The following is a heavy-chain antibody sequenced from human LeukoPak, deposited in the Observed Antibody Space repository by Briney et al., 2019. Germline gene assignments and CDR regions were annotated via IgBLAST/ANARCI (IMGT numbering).Heavy chain of an antibody. Sequence: ASVKVSCKASGYTFTDYFMHWVRQAPGQGLEWMGWINPNSGGTNYAQRFQGRVTMTRDTSITTAYMELSRLRSDDTAVYYCARVLKYDYVWGSYRYTGIPDYWGQGTLVTVSS. CDR3: ARVLKYDYVWGSYRYTGIPDY. CDR2: INPNSGGT. J-gene: IGHJ4*02. V-gene: IGHV1-2*02. D-gene: IGHD3-16*02. CDR1: GYTFTDYF.